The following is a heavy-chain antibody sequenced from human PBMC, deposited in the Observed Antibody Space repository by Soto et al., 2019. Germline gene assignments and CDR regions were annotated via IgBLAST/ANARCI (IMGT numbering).Heavy chain of an antibody. V-gene: IGHV4-59*01. CDR3: ARVGGLAARTFDY. CDR1: GCSISDFY. D-gene: IGHD6-6*01. CDR2: IYYSGST. Sequence: PSETLAVTCTVSGCSISDFYWSWIRQPPGKGLEWIGYIYYSGSTNYNPSLKSRVTISVDTSKNQFSLNLRSMSPADTAVYYCARVGGLAARTFDYWGPGTLVTVSS. J-gene: IGHJ4*02.